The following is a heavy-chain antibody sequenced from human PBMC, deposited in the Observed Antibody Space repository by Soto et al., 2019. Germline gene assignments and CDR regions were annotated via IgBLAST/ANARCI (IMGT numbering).Heavy chain of an antibody. CDR2: IKSTTDGGTT. Sequence: EVRLLESGGGLVKPGGYLRHSCAASGFTFSNAWMSWVRQAPGKGLEWVGRIKSTTDGGTTDYDAPLKGRFTISRDDSKNPLYLEMSSLKTEDTAVYYCTTDFLGYCSSTSCPPYYCYGMDVWGQGTTVTVSS. V-gene: IGHV3-15*01. D-gene: IGHD2-2*01. J-gene: IGHJ6*02. CDR1: GFTFSNAW. CDR3: TTDFLGYCSSTSCPPYYCYGMDV.